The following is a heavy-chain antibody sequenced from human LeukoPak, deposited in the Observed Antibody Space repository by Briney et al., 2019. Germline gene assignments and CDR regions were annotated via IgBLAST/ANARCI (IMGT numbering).Heavy chain of an antibody. J-gene: IGHJ3*02. CDR3: ARDQDRAFDI. Sequence: GGSLRLSCVASGFTFSSYWMHWVRQAPGKGLVWVSRIKSDGSSTSYAGSVKGRFTISRDNAKNTLYLQMNSLRGEDTAVYYCARDQDRAFDIWGQGTMVTVSS. V-gene: IGHV3-74*01. CDR1: GFTFSSYW. CDR2: IKSDGSST.